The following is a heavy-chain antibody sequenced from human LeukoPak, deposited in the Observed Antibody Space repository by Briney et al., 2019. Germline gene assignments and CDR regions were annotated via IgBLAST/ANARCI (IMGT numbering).Heavy chain of an antibody. Sequence: GGSLRLSCAASGFTFDDYAMHWVRQAPGEGLEWVSGISWNSGSIGYADSVKGRFTISRDNAKNSLYLQMNSLRAEDTALYYCAKTPYYDFWSDSPLDYWGQGTLVTVSS. D-gene: IGHD3-3*01. V-gene: IGHV3-9*01. J-gene: IGHJ4*02. CDR3: AKTPYYDFWSDSPLDY. CDR1: GFTFDDYA. CDR2: ISWNSGSI.